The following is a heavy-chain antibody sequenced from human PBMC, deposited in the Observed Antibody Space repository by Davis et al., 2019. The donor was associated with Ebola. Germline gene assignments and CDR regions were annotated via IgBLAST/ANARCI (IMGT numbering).Heavy chain of an antibody. CDR3: ARAGRDGYNYYFDY. D-gene: IGHD5-24*01. J-gene: IGHJ4*02. CDR1: GGSISSSSYY. CDR2: IYYSGST. V-gene: IGHV4-61*01. Sequence: PGGSLRLSCTVSGGSISSSSYYWSWIRQPPGKGLEWIGYIYYSGSTNYNPSLKSRVTISVDTSKNQFSLKLSSVTAADTAVYYCARAGRDGYNYYFDYWGQGTLVTVSS.